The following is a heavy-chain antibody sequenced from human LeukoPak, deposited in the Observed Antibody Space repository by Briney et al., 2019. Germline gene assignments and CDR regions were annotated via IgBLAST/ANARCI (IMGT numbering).Heavy chain of an antibody. Sequence: SETLSLTCTVSGGSLNSGGYYWSWIRQQPGKGLEWIGYIYYRGSTYYNPSLKSPVTISVDTSRNQVSLKLSSVTAADTAVYYCATYVRPKLCFDYWGQGTLVTVSS. CDR1: GGSLNSGGYY. CDR3: ATYVRPKLCFDY. D-gene: IGHD3-16*01. J-gene: IGHJ4*02. V-gene: IGHV4-31*01. CDR2: IYYRGST.